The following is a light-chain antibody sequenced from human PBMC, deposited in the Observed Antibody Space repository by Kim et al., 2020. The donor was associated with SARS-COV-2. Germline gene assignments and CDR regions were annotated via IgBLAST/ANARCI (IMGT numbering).Light chain of an antibody. CDR3: AAWDDSLNVL. CDR2: RND. CDR1: RSNIGTNT. V-gene: IGLV1-44*01. J-gene: IGLJ2*01. Sequence: QSVLTQPPSASGTPGQSVTISCFGSRSNIGTNTVDWYQQLPGTAPKLLIFRNDQRPSGVPDRFSGSKSGTSASLAISGLQSEDEADYYCAAWDDSLNVLFGGGTQLTVL.